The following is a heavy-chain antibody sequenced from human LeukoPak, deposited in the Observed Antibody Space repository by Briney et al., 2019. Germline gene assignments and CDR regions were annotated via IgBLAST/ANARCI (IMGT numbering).Heavy chain of an antibody. V-gene: IGHV1-46*01. D-gene: IGHD2-15*01. CDR1: GYTFTSYY. CDR3: ARDGNRLRYCSGGTCSYDGFDI. CDR2: INPNYGST. J-gene: IGHJ3*02. Sequence: GASVKVSCKASGYTFTSYYMHWVRQAPGQGLEWMGIINPNYGSTSYAQKFQGRVTMTRDMSTTTVYMELSSLRSEYTAVYFCARDGNRLRYCSGGTCSYDGFDIWGQGTRVTVSS.